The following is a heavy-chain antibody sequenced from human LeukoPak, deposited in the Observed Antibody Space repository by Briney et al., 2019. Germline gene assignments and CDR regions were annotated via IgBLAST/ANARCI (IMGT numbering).Heavy chain of an antibody. CDR2: ISGSGDST. J-gene: IGHJ4*02. V-gene: IGHV3-23*01. D-gene: IGHD2-8*01. CDR3: ANEGPNFDY. CDR1: GFTFSSYA. Sequence: GGSLRLSCAASGFTFSSYAMSWVRQAPGKGLEWVSVISGSGDSTHYADSVKGRFTISRDNSKNTVYLQVNSLRAEDTAAYYCANEGPNFDYWGQGTLVTVSS.